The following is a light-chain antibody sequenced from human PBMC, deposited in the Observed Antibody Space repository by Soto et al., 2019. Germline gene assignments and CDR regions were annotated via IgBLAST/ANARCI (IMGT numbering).Light chain of an antibody. J-gene: IGLJ2*01. CDR2: DVS. CDR3: SSYSSSSTLMI. V-gene: IGLV2-14*03. CDR1: TSDIGAYNY. Sequence: QSALAQAASVSGSPGQSITISCTGTTSDIGAYNYVSWYQHHPGKAPKVMIYDVSNRPSGVSIRFSGSKSGTTASLTISGLRAEDEADYYCSSYSSSSTLMIFGGETKLSVL.